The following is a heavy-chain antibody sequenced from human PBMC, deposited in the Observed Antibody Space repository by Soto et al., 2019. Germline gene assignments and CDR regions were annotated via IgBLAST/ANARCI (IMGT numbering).Heavy chain of an antibody. V-gene: IGHV3-23*01. D-gene: IGHD3-9*01. J-gene: IGHJ4*02. CDR1: GFTFHNYA. CDR2: VGKNGDST. CDR3: AFRTFLTGSLFDNMLYFDY. Sequence: GGSLRLSCAASGFTFHNYAMNWVRQAPGKGLEWVSVVGKNGDSTYYADSVKGRFTISRDNSKSTLSLQVNSLRAEDTALYYCAFRTFLTGSLFDNMLYFDYWGQGTLVTVSS.